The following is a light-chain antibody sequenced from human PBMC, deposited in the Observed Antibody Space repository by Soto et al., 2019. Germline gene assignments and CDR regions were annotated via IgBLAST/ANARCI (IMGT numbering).Light chain of an antibody. CDR3: QQYYTTPST. CDR1: QSILYSSNNKNY. Sequence: DIVMTQSPDSLAVSLGERATINCKSSQSILYSSNNKNYLAWYQQKPGQPPKLLIYWASTRESGIPERFSGSGSGTDFSLTSSSLQDEDVAVYCCQQYYTTPSTFGQGTKVEIK. CDR2: WAS. V-gene: IGKV4-1*01. J-gene: IGKJ1*01.